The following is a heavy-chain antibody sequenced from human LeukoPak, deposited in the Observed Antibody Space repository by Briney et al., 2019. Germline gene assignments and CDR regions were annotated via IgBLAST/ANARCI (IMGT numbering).Heavy chain of an antibody. Sequence: SETLSLTCSVSGGSISSYYWSWIRQPPGKGLEWIGYISYSGNTNSNPPLKSRVTISVDTSKTQFALKLSSVTAADTAVYYCATRSTGVAATFDCWGQGALVTVSS. D-gene: IGHD2-15*01. J-gene: IGHJ4*02. CDR1: GGSISSYY. CDR3: ATRSTGVAATFDC. V-gene: IGHV4-59*01. CDR2: ISYSGNT.